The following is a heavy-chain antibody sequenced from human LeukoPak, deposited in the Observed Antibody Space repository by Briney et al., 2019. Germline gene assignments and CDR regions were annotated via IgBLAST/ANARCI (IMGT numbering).Heavy chain of an antibody. Sequence: SGTLSLTCAVSGGSISSSNWWSWVRQPPGKGLEWIGSIYHSGSTYYNPSLKSRVTISVDTSKNQFSLKLSSVTAADTAVYYCARATGGNYDAFDIWGQGTMVTVSS. V-gene: IGHV4-4*02. J-gene: IGHJ3*02. D-gene: IGHD4-23*01. CDR1: GGSISSSNW. CDR2: IYHSGST. CDR3: ARATGGNYDAFDI.